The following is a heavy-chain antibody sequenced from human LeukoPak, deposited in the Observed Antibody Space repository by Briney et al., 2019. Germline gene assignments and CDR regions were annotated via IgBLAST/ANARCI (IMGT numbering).Heavy chain of an antibody. CDR2: IDPYSGGT. Sequence: GASVKVSCKPSGYTFTGYFMHWVRQAPGQGLEWMGWIDPYSGGTNYAQKFQGRVTMTRDTSITTAYMELGRLRSDDTAVYYCARDAIVVPAAATFDYWGQGTLVTVSS. J-gene: IGHJ4*02. CDR3: ARDAIVVPAAATFDY. D-gene: IGHD2-2*01. V-gene: IGHV1-2*02. CDR1: GYTFTGYF.